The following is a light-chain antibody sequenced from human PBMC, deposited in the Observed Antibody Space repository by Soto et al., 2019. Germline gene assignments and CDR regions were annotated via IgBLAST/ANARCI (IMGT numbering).Light chain of an antibody. CDR2: HAS. Sequence: EIVMTQSPATLSVSPGERATLSCRASQNINNNLAWYQQKPGQVPRLLIYHASTGATGIPARVSGSGSGTELTLTISSVQSEDFEVYYCQQYNDWPLTFGGGTKVEIK. CDR3: QQYNDWPLT. V-gene: IGKV3-15*01. J-gene: IGKJ4*01. CDR1: QNINNN.